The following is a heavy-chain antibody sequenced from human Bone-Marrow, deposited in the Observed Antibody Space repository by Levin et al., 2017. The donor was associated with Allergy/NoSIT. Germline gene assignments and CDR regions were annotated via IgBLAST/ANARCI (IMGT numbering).Heavy chain of an antibody. CDR2: MNPNSGNT. CDR1: GYTFTSYD. V-gene: IGHV1-8*01. J-gene: IGHJ6*02. CDR3: ARELRITIFGVVMGYYYYGMDV. D-gene: IGHD3-3*01. Sequence: ASVKVSCKASGYTFTSYDINWVRQATGQGLEWMGWMNPNSGNTGYAQKFQGRVTMTRNTSISTAYMELSSLRSEDTAVYYCARELRITIFGVVMGYYYYGMDVWGQGTTVTVSS.